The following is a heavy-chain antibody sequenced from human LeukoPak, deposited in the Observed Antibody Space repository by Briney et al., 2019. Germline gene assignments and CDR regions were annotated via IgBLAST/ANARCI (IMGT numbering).Heavy chain of an antibody. CDR1: GFTVSGDY. J-gene: IGHJ5*02. D-gene: IGHD3-3*01. Sequence: GGSLRLSCAVSGFTVSGDYMSWVRQAPGKGLEWVSVIYSGGSTCYAGSVKGRFTISRDNSKNMLYLEMNSLRAEDTAVYYCARHDWFDPWGQGTLVTVSS. CDR2: IYSGGST. V-gene: IGHV3-53*01. CDR3: ARHDWFDP.